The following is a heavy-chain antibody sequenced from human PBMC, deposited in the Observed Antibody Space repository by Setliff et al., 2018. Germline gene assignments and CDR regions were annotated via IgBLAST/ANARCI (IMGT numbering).Heavy chain of an antibody. V-gene: IGHV4-38-2*01. Sequence: PSETLSLTCAVSGSAISSGHYWGWIRQPPGKGGLEWIGSFRPSGRTYYNPSLKSRVTISLDTSWKQFSLKLTSVTAADTAVYYCGRGFSRIEGWGNWFDPWGQGILVTVSS. CDR3: GRGFSRIEGWGNWFDP. D-gene: IGHD2-15*01. J-gene: IGHJ5*02. CDR2: FRPSGRT. CDR1: GSAISSGHY.